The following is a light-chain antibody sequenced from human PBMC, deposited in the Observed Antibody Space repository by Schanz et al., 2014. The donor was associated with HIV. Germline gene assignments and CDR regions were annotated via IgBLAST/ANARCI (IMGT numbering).Light chain of an antibody. J-gene: IGLJ1*01. CDR2: GNN. Sequence: QSVLTQPPSVSGAPGQRVTISCAGSSSNIGAGYDVHWYHHLPGSAPKLLISGNNNRPSGVPDRFSGSKSGTSASLAITGLQAEDEADYYCQSYDSSLSGYVFGTGTKLTVL. CDR3: QSYDSSLSGYV. CDR1: SSNIGAGYD. V-gene: IGLV1-40*01.